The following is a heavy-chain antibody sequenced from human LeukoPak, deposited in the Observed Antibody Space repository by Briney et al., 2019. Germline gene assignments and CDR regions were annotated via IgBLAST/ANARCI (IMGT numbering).Heavy chain of an antibody. J-gene: IGHJ4*02. Sequence: PGRSLRLSCAASGFTFSDYYMSWIRQAPGKGLEWVSYISSSGSTIYYADSVKGRFTISRDNAKNSLYLQMNSLRAEDTAVYYCARGAAAFLYYFDYWGQGTLVTVSS. V-gene: IGHV3-11*01. CDR3: ARGAAAFLYYFDY. CDR2: ISSSGSTI. D-gene: IGHD6-13*01. CDR1: GFTFSDYY.